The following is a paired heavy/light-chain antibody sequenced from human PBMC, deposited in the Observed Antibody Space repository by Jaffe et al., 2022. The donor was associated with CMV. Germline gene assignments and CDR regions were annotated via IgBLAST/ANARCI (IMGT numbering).Light chain of an antibody. J-gene: IGLJ1*01. CDR3: ASFASGSAPFV. V-gene: IGLV2-14*03. CDR1: SSDVGGYDF. Sequence: QSALTQPASVSGSPGQSITISCTGTSSDVGGYDFVSWYQQHPGKAPELMIYDVSNRPSGVSNRFSGSKYGNTASLTISGLQAEDEADYYCASFASGSAPFVFGTGTKVTVL. CDR2: DVS.
Heavy chain of an antibody. Sequence: EVQLVESGGGLVQPGGSLRLSCAAFGFSFSKYGMNWVRQAPGKGLEWISYIGSTSKSRYYADSVKGRFTVSRDNAKNSLYLQMNSLRDEDTAVYYCSRDQLGYDSHWLDPWGQGTPVTVSS. J-gene: IGHJ5*02. V-gene: IGHV3-48*02. CDR1: GFSFSKYG. D-gene: IGHD2-15*01. CDR2: IGSTSKSR. CDR3: SRDQLGYDSHWLDP.